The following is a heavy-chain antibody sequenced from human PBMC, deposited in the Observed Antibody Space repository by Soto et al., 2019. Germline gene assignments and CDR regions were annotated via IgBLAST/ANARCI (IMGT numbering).Heavy chain of an antibody. V-gene: IGHV1-69*01. CDR1: GGTFSSYA. D-gene: IGHD2-2*01. J-gene: IGHJ4*02. CDR3: ARSEGLVVPAEDPNDY. CDR2: IIPIFGTA. Sequence: QVQLVQSRAEVKKPGSSVKVSCKASGGTFSSYAISWVRQAPGQGLEWMGGIIPIFGTANYAQKFQGRVTITADESTSTAYMELSSLRSEDTAVYYCARSEGLVVPAEDPNDYWGQGTLVTVSS.